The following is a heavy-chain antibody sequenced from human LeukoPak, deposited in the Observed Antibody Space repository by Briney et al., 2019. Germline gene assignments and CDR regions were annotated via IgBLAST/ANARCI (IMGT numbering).Heavy chain of an antibody. J-gene: IGHJ4*02. V-gene: IGHV3-7*01. CDR3: AREDYYDSSGPFY. CDR1: GFTFSSYW. Sequence: PGGSLRLSCATSGFTFSSYWMSWVPQAPAKGLEWVAYIKQGGSEKYYVQSVNGRFTISIDNANISLYLQMNSLRAEDTAVYYCAREDYYDSSGPFYWGEGTLVTVSS. D-gene: IGHD3-22*01. CDR2: IKQGGSEK.